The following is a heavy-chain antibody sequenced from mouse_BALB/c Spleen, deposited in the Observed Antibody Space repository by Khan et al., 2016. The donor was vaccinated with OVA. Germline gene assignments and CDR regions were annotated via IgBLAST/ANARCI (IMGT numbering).Heavy chain of an antibody. V-gene: IGHV1-84*02. Sequence: VQLQESGPGLVKPGASVKISCTASGYTFTDYYVNWVKQKPGQGIVWIGWFYTGSGNTKYNEKFKGKATLTVDTSSSTAYMQLISLTSEDTAVYFAARSHYYGDYFDYWGQGTTLTVSS. CDR1: GYTFTDYY. CDR3: ARSHYYGDYFDY. J-gene: IGHJ2*01. D-gene: IGHD1-2*01. CDR2: FYTGSGNT.